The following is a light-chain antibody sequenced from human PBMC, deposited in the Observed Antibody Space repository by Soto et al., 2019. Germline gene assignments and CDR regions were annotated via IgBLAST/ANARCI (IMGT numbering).Light chain of an antibody. Sequence: QSALTQPASVSGSPGQSITISCTGTSSDVGGYNYVSWFQQHPGKAPKLMIYEVTNRPSGVSNRFSGSKSGNTASLTISGLQAEDEADYYCSSYTSQQQCVVFGGGTKLTVL. CDR1: SSDVGGYNY. V-gene: IGLV2-14*01. CDR2: EVT. J-gene: IGLJ2*01. CDR3: SSYTSQQQCVV.